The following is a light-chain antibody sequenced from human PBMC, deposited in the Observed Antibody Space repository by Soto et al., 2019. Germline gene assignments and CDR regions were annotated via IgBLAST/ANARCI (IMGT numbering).Light chain of an antibody. CDR2: KAS. V-gene: IGKV1-5*03. J-gene: IGKJ1*01. Sequence: DIQMTQSPSTLPASVGDRVTITCRASQTISSWLAWYQQKPGKAPKLLIYKASSLESGVPSRFSGSGSGTEFTLTISSLQPDDFATYYCQQYNSLWTFGQGTKVDIK. CDR1: QTISSW. CDR3: QQYNSLWT.